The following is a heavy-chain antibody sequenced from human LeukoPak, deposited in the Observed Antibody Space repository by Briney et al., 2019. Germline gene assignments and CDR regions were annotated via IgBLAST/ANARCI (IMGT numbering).Heavy chain of an antibody. V-gene: IGHV4-34*01. J-gene: IGHJ6*03. CDR1: GGSFSGYY. CDR2: INHSGST. CDR3: ARVFCYWTVTFNYYYYMDV. D-gene: IGHD2-21*01. Sequence: PSETLSLTCAVYGGSFSGYYWSWIRQPPGKGLEWIGEINHSGSTNYNPSLKSRVTISVDTSKNQFSLKLSSETAADTAVYYCARVFCYWTVTFNYYYYMDVWGKGTTVTVSS.